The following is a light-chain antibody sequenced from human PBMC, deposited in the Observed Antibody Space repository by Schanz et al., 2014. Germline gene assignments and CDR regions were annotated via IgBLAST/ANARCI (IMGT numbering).Light chain of an antibody. CDR2: DVS. CDR1: SSDVGGHNY. CDR3: SSYTTTSPL. J-gene: IGLJ2*01. Sequence: QSVLTQPASVSGSPGQSITIPCTGASSDVGGHNYVSWYQQHPGKAPKLIIYDVSYRPSGVSNRFSGSKSGNTASLTISGLQAEDEADYYCSSYTTTSPLFGGGTKLTVL. V-gene: IGLV2-14*03.